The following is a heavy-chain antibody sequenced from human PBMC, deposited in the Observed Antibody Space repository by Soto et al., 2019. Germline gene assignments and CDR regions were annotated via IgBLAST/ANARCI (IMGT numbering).Heavy chain of an antibody. CDR1: GFTFSSYS. CDR2: ISSSSSYI. D-gene: IGHD3-10*01. Sequence: EVQLVESGGGLVKPGGSLRLSCAASGFTFSSYSMNWVRQAPGKGLEWVSSISSSSSYIYYADSVKGRFTISRDNAKNSLYLQMNSLRAEDTAVYYWAREKPITRVRGVIQGFDHWGQGTLVSVSS. CDR3: AREKPITRVRGVIQGFDH. J-gene: IGHJ5*02. V-gene: IGHV3-21*01.